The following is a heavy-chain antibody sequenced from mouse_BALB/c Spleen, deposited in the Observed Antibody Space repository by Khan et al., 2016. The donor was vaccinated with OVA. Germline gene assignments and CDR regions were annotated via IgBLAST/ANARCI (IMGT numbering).Heavy chain of an antibody. J-gene: IGHJ2*01. Sequence: QVQLKQSGAELARPGASVKLSCKDSGYSFTNYWMQWVKQRPGQGLEWIGTTYPGNGDTRYTQNFKGKATLTADKSSNTAYMQLSSLASEDSAVYYCARGGITTGYFDYWGLGTTLTVSS. D-gene: IGHD1-1*01. CDR3: ARGGITTGYFDY. CDR2: TYPGNGDT. CDR1: GYSFTNYW. V-gene: IGHV1-87*01.